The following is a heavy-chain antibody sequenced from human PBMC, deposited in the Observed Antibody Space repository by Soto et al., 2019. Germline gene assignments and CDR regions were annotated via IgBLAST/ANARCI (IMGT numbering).Heavy chain of an antibody. J-gene: IGHJ3*02. CDR3: ARVFPHYYDSSGYYQPDDAFDI. D-gene: IGHD3-22*01. Sequence: ASEKVSCKASGYTFTGYYMHWVRQAPGQGLEWMGWINPNSGGTNYAQKFQGRVTMPRDTSISTAYMELSRLRSDDTAVYYCARVFPHYYDSSGYYQPDDAFDIWGQGTMVTVSS. V-gene: IGHV1-2*02. CDR2: INPNSGGT. CDR1: GYTFTGYY.